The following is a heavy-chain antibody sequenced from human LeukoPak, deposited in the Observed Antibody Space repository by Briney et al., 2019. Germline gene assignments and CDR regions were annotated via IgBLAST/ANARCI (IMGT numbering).Heavy chain of an antibody. CDR1: GGSISSSSYY. D-gene: IGHD3-10*01. Sequence: SETLSLTCTVSGGSISSSSYYWGWIRQPPGKGLEWIGYIYYSGSTNYNPSLKSRVTISVDTSKKQFSLKLSSVTAADTAVYYCARSSYYYGADALDIWGQGTTVIVSS. CDR3: ARSSYYYGADALDI. V-gene: IGHV4-61*05. CDR2: IYYSGST. J-gene: IGHJ3*02.